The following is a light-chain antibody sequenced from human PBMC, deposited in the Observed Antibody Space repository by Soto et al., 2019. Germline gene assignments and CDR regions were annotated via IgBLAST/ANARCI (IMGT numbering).Light chain of an antibody. CDR2: AAS. CDR3: QQSYSVPLT. CDR1: QNIDRY. Sequence: DIQLTQSPSSLSASVGDRVTITCRASQNIDRYLNWYQQRPGKAPKLLIYAASSLHGGVPSTFRGGGSGSEFTLTITRLQPDDFATYYCQQSYSVPLTFGQGTKVEV. J-gene: IGKJ1*01. V-gene: IGKV1-39*01.